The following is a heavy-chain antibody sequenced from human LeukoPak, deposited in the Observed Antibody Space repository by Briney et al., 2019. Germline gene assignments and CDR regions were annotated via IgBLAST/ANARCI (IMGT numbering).Heavy chain of an antibody. V-gene: IGHV3-43D*03. Sequence: GGSLRLSCVASGFGFGTYAMHWVRQSPSKGLEWVSRINWDAGSARYSDSVEGRFTTSRDNGKESLFLQMNSLREEDTAMYYCAIAMRSDLEDGIDMSGEGTMVIVSS. J-gene: IGHJ3*02. CDR1: GFGFGTYA. D-gene: IGHD1-1*01. CDR3: AIAMRSDLEDGIDM. CDR2: INWDAGSA.